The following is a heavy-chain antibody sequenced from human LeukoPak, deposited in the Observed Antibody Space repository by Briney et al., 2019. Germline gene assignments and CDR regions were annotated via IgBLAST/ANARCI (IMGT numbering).Heavy chain of an antibody. CDR1: GYSFTCYW. J-gene: IGHJ4*02. D-gene: IGHD3-10*01. Sequence: GESLKISCKGSGYSFTCYWIGWVRQMPGKGLEWVWIIYPGDSDTRYSPPFQGKVTISADKSTSTAYLQWSSLKAADTAMYYCARTAMVRGVTPYDYWGQGTLVTVSS. CDR2: IYPGDSDT. CDR3: ARTAMVRGVTPYDY. V-gene: IGHV5-51*01.